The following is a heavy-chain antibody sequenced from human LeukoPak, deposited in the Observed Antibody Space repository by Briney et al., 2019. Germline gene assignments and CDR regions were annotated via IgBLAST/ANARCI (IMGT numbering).Heavy chain of an antibody. J-gene: IGHJ4*02. CDR3: GGGYSYGYVDY. Sequence: SETLSLTCTVSGGSISSYYWSWIRQPPGKGLEWIGYIYYSGSTNYNPSLKSRVTISVDTSKNQFSRKLSSVTAADTAVYYCGGGYSYGYVDYWGQGTLVTVSS. D-gene: IGHD5-18*01. V-gene: IGHV4-59*01. CDR1: GGSISSYY. CDR2: IYYSGST.